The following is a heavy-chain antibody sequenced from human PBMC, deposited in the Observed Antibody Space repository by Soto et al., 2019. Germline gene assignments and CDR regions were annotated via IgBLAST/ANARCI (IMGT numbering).Heavy chain of an antibody. V-gene: IGHV4-30-4*01. CDR2: IYYSGST. J-gene: IGHJ5*02. Sequence: SETLSLTCTVSGGSISSGDYYWSWIRQPPGKGLEWIGYIYYSGSTYYNPSLKSRVTISVDTSKNQFSLKLSSVTAADTAVYYSARAGVVPLQTPLNWFDPWGQGTQVTVSS. CDR3: ARAGVVPLQTPLNWFDP. D-gene: IGHD2-2*01. CDR1: GGSISSGDYY.